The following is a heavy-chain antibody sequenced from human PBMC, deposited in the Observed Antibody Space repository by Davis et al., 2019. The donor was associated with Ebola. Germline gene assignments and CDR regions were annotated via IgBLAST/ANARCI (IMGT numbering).Heavy chain of an antibody. J-gene: IGHJ6*04. V-gene: IGHV3-23*01. CDR1: GFTFSSYA. D-gene: IGHD6-19*01. Sequence: PGGSLRLSCAASGFTFSSYAMSWVRQAPGKGLECVSVISDSGGSTHYADSVKGRFTISRDNSKNTLSLQMNSLRAEDTAVFYCAKRATVKVAGANYYNAMDVWGKGTTVTVSS. CDR3: AKRATVKVAGANYYNAMDV. CDR2: ISDSGGST.